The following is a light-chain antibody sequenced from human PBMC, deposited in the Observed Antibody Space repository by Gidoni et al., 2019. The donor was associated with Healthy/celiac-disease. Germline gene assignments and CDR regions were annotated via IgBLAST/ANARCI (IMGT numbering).Light chain of an antibody. CDR2: AAS. CDR1: QVIIRW. CDR3: QQANSFPPT. J-gene: IGKJ4*01. Sequence: DIQMTQSPSSVSASVGDRVNITCRASQVIIRWLAWYKQKPGNAPKLLIYAASILKSGVPSMFSGSGSGTDFTLTISSRQPEDFATYYCQQANSFPPTFGGGTKVVIK. V-gene: IGKV1-12*01.